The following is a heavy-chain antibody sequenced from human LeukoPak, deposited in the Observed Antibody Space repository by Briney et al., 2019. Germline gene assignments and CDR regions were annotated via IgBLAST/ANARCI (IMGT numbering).Heavy chain of an antibody. Sequence: SETLSLTCTVYGASISSSYWSWIRQPPGKGLEWIGYVYYSGATNYNPSLKSRVTISVDTSKNQFSLKLSSVTAADTAVYYCARDRGTTRNNWFDPWGQGTLVPVSS. CDR2: VYYSGAT. V-gene: IGHV4-59*01. CDR3: ARDRGTTRNNWFDP. CDR1: GASISSSY. D-gene: IGHD2-2*01. J-gene: IGHJ5*02.